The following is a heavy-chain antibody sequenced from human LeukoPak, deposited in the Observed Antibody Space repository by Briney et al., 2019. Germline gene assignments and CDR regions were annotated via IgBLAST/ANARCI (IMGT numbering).Heavy chain of an antibody. J-gene: IGHJ4*02. V-gene: IGHV3-23*01. CDR3: ARGYLYGDFPPDLDY. Sequence: GGSLRLSCEASGFTFTSHAMNWLRQAPGKGLEWVSSTTATGGTTYYADSVKGRFTISRDNAKNSLYLQMNSLRAEDTAVYYCARGYLYGDFPPDLDYWGQGTLVTVSS. CDR2: TTATGGTT. D-gene: IGHD4-17*01. CDR1: GFTFTSHA.